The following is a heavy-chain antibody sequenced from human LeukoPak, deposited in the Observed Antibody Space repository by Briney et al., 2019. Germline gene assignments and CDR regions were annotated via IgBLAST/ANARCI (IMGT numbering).Heavy chain of an antibody. D-gene: IGHD6-13*01. V-gene: IGHV3-23*01. Sequence: GGSLRLSCAASGFTFSSYAMSWVRQAPGKGLEWVSAISGSGGSTYYADSVKGRFTISRDNSKNTLYLQMNSLRAEDTAVYYCASKARSPGFLMAAAGRGWFDPWGQGTLVTVSS. CDR3: ASKARSPGFLMAAAGRGWFDP. CDR2: ISGSGGST. CDR1: GFTFSSYA. J-gene: IGHJ5*02.